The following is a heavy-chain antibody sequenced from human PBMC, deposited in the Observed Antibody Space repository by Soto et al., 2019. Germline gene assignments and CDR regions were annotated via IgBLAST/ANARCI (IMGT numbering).Heavy chain of an antibody. V-gene: IGHV3-23*01. CDR3: ARKVLGSTSRPDWWYFEL. J-gene: IGHJ2*01. Sequence: EVQLLESGGGLVQPGGSLRLSCVGSGFTFINYAMNWVRRTPGKGLEWVSTISGGGDRTFDADTVKGRFTISRDNSKNTVNLQMNSLRADDTAVYYCARKVLGSTSRPDWWYFELWGRGTLVTVSS. CDR2: ISGGGDRT. D-gene: IGHD2-2*01. CDR1: GFTFINYA.